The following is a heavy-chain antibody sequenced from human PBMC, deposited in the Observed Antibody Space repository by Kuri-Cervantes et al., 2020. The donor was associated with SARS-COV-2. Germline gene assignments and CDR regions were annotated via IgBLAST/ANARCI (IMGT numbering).Heavy chain of an antibody. CDR1: GFSLSGFW. D-gene: IGHD2-2*01. V-gene: IGHV3-7*01. J-gene: IGHJ4*01. CDR2: IRQDGGDT. CDR3: ARVGPLSSWYPTRYLDS. Sequence: GESLKISCAASGFSLSGFWMTWVRQAPGKGLEWVAYIRQDGGDTYYEDSVKGRFTISRDDAKNSVYLQMNNMRVEDTAVFYCARVGPLSSWYPTRYLDSWGHGTPVTVSS.